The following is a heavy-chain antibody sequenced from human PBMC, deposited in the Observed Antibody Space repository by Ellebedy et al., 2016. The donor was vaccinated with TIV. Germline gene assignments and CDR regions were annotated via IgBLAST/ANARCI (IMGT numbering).Heavy chain of an antibody. CDR2: IWYDGSNK. Sequence: GESLKISXAASEFTFSSYGMHWVRQAPGKGLEWVAVIWYDGSNKYYADPVKGRFTISRDNSKNTLYLQMNSLRAEDTAVYYCAREPMVRGVIRRGYAMDVWGQGTTVTVSS. D-gene: IGHD3-10*01. V-gene: IGHV3-33*01. CDR3: AREPMVRGVIRRGYAMDV. J-gene: IGHJ6*02. CDR1: EFTFSSYG.